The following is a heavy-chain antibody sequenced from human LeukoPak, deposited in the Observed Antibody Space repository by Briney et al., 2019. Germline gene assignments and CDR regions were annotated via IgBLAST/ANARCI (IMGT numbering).Heavy chain of an antibody. CDR1: GYTFTSYY. Sequence: ASVKVSCKASGYTFTSYYMHWVRQAPGQGLEWMGIINPSGGSTSYAQKFQGRVTMTRDTSTNTVYMELSSLRSEDTAVYYCARERVATAGSNGDYYYYYGMDVWGQGTTVTVSS. V-gene: IGHV1-46*01. D-gene: IGHD6-13*01. CDR2: INPSGGST. CDR3: ARERVATAGSNGDYYYYYGMDV. J-gene: IGHJ6*02.